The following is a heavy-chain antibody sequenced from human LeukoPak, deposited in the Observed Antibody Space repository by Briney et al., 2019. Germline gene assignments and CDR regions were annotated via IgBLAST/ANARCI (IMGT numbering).Heavy chain of an antibody. Sequence: GGSLRLSCAASGFTFSSYWMHWVRQAPGKGLVWVSRINSDGSSTSYADSVKGRFTISRDSGKNTLYLQMNSLRAEDTAVYYCARDSTYYYDSRGQNAFDIWGQGTMVTVSS. CDR1: GFTFSSYW. V-gene: IGHV3-74*01. CDR3: ARDSTYYYDSRGQNAFDI. D-gene: IGHD3-22*01. CDR2: INSDGSST. J-gene: IGHJ3*02.